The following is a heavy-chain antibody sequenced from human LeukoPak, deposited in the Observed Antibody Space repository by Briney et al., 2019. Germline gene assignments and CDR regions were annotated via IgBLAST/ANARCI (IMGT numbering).Heavy chain of an antibody. D-gene: IGHD3-10*01. CDR2: IYYSGST. J-gene: IGHJ4*02. V-gene: IGHV4-39*02. CDR1: GGSISSSSYY. Sequence: SETLSLTCTVSGGSISSSSYYWGWIRQPPGKGLEWIGSIYYSGSTYYNPSLKSRVTISVDTSKNQFSLKLSSVTAADTAVYYCARDLLGVEGYWGQGTLVTVSS. CDR3: ARDLLGVEGY.